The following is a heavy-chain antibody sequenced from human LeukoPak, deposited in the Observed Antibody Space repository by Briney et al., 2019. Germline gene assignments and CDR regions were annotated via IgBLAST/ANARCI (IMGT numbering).Heavy chain of an antibody. CDR3: AKDYNEGNYDLRTSNWFDP. D-gene: IGHD1-7*01. V-gene: IGHV3-23*01. J-gene: IGHJ5*02. CDR1: GFTFSSYA. Sequence: GGSLRLSCAASGFTFSSYAMSWVRQAPGKGLEWVSAISGSGGSTYYADSVKGRFTISRDNSKNTLYLQMNSLRAEDTAVYYCAKDYNEGNYDLRTSNWFDPRGQGTLVTVSS. CDR2: ISGSGGST.